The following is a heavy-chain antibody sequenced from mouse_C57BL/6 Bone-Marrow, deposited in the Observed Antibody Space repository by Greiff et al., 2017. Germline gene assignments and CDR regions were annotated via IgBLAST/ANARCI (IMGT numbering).Heavy chain of an antibody. CDR1: GYTFTSYW. Sequence: VQLQQPGAELVKPGASVKLSCKASGYTFTSYWMHWVKQRPGQGLEWIGMIHPNSGSTNYNEKFKSKATLTVDKSSSTAYMQLSSLTSEDSAVDYCAEGGAPAWFAYWGQGTLVTVSA. CDR2: IHPNSGST. V-gene: IGHV1-64*01. CDR3: AEGGAPAWFAY. J-gene: IGHJ3*01.